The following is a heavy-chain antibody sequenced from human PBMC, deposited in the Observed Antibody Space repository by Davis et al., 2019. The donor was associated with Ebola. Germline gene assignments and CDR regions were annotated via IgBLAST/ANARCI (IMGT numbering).Heavy chain of an antibody. D-gene: IGHD3-9*01. V-gene: IGHV3-20*01. CDR2: INWNGGST. CDR3: ARVNAVTGYSRFDS. J-gene: IGHJ5*01. CDR1: GFTFDDYV. Sequence: GESLKISCAASGFTFDDYVMTWVRQAPGKGLEWVSDINWNGGSTGYADSVKGRFTISRDNAKNSLYLRMSSLRAEDTALYHCARVNAVTGYSRFDSWGQGTLVTVSS.